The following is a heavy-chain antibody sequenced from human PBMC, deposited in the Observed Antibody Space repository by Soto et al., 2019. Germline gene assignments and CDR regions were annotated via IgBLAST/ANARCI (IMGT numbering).Heavy chain of an antibody. CDR3: AREIAVAGIIGP. V-gene: IGHV1-69*05. D-gene: IGHD6-19*01. J-gene: IGHJ5*02. CDR2: IIPIFGTT. Sequence: GASVKVSCKASGGTFSSYAISWVRQAPGQGLEWMGGIIPIFGTTNYAQKLQGRVTMTTDTSTSTAYMELRSLRSDDTAVYYCAREIAVAGIIGPWGQGTLVTVSS. CDR1: GGTFSSYA.